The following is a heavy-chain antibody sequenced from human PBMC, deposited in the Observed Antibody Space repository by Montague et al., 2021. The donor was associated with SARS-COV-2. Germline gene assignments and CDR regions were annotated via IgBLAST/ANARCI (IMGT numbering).Heavy chain of an antibody. D-gene: IGHD2-21*02. CDR3: ARHVDSCGGHCRNWYFDL. Sequence: SETLSLTCTVSGGSITTDIFYWGWVRQPPGKGLGWIGSISYSWSTYYNPSLKSRVTMSVDTSKNQFSLGLISLTATDTAMYYCARHVDSCGGHCRNWYFDLWGRGTLVTVSS. CDR1: GGSITTDIFY. J-gene: IGHJ2*01. CDR2: ISYSWST. V-gene: IGHV4-39*01.